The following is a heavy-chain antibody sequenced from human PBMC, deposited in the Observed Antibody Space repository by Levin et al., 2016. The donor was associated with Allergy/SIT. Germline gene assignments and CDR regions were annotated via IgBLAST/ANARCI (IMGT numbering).Heavy chain of an antibody. V-gene: IGHV3-74*01. Sequence: GGSLRLSCVASGFTFSSYAMGWVRQAPGKGLVWVSRINSDGSSTSYADSVKGRFTISRDNAKNTLYLQMNSLRAEDTAVYYCARDKPLLWFGEGGSYYYGMDVWGQGTTVTVSS. D-gene: IGHD3-10*01. CDR3: ARDKPLLWFGEGGSYYYGMDV. CDR2: INSDGSST. CDR1: GFTFSSYA. J-gene: IGHJ6*02.